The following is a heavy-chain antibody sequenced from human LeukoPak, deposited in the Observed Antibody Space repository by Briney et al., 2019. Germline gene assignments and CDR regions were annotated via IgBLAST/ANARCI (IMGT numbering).Heavy chain of an antibody. D-gene: IGHD3-22*01. CDR2: INPNSGGT. J-gene: IGHJ4*02. V-gene: IGHV1-2*02. CDR3: ARTRSNYYDSSGPNPPLDY. CDR1: GYTFTGYY. Sequence: ASVKVSCKASGYTFTGYYMHWVRQAPGQGLEWMGWINPNSGGTNYAQKFQGRVTMTRDTSISTAYMELSRLRSEDTAVYYCARTRSNYYDSSGPNPPLDYWGQGTLVTVSS.